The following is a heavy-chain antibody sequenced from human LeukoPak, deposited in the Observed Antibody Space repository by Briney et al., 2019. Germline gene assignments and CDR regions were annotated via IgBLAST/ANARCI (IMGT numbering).Heavy chain of an antibody. D-gene: IGHD2-2*03. CDR3: ARGTGYCLDP. J-gene: IGHJ5*02. CDR1: GFTFSSYE. Sequence: GGSLRLSCAASGFTFSSYEMNWVRQSPGKGLGWVSYISSSDSSIYYADSVKGRFTSSRDNAKNSLYLQMNSLRAEDTAVYYCARGTGYCLDPWGQGTLVTVSS. V-gene: IGHV3-48*03. CDR2: ISSSDSSI.